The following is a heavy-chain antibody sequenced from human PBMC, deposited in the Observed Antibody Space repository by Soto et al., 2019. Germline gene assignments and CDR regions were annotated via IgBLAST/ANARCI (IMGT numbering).Heavy chain of an antibody. D-gene: IGHD2-2*01. V-gene: IGHV4-4*07. CDR1: GGSISSYY. J-gene: IGHJ4*02. Sequence: PSETLSLTCTVSGGSISSYYWSWIRQPAGKGLEWIGRIYTSGSTNYNPSLKSRVTMSVDTSKNQFSLKLSSVTAADTAVYYCARAVGYCSSTSCYPLNYFDYWGQGTLVTVSS. CDR2: IYTSGST. CDR3: ARAVGYCSSTSCYPLNYFDY.